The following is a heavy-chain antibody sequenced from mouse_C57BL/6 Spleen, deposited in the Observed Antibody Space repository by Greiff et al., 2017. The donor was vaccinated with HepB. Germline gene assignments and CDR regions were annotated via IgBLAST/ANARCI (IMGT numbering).Heavy chain of an antibody. V-gene: IGHV1-69*01. D-gene: IGHD2-4*01. CDR2: IDPSDSYT. Sequence: QVQLQQPGAELVMPGASVKLSCKASGYTFTSYWMHWVKQRPGQGLEWIGEIDPSDSYTNYNQKFKGKSTLTVDKSSSTAYMQLSSLTSEDSAVYYCARKGIYDYDGYYFDYWGQGTTLTVSS. CDR3: ARKGIYDYDGYYFDY. CDR1: GYTFTSYW. J-gene: IGHJ2*01.